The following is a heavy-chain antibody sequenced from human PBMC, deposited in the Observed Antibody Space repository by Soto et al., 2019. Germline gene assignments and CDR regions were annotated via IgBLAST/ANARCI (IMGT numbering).Heavy chain of an antibody. D-gene: IGHD3-3*01. CDR3: ARDKPLHRFLEWLSPSDYYYGMDV. V-gene: IGHV1-46*01. J-gene: IGHJ6*02. Sequence: ASVKVSCKASGYTFTSYYMHWVRQAPGQGLEWMGIINPSGGSTSYAQKFQGRVTMTRDTSTSTVYMELSSLRSEDTAVYYCARDKPLHRFLEWLSPSDYYYGMDVWGQGTTVTVSS. CDR1: GYTFTSYY. CDR2: INPSGGST.